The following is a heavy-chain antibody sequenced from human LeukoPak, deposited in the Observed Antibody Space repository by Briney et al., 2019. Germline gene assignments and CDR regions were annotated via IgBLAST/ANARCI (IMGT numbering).Heavy chain of an antibody. CDR3: AKDGQAFNSNRDYFDS. CDR2: IGNTET. V-gene: IGHV3-23*01. J-gene: IGHJ4*02. D-gene: IGHD1-14*01. CDR1: GFTFSTFA. Sequence: PGGSLRLSCVASGFTFSTFAMSWVRQAPGKGLEWVSGIGNTETYYADSVKGRFTISRDNSKNTIYLHMNNLRAEDTALYYCAKDGQAFNSNRDYFDSWGQGTLVTVSS.